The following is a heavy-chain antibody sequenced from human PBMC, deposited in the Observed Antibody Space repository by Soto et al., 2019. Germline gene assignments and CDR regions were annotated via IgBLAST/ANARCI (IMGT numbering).Heavy chain of an antibody. CDR3: AKLYYYDSSGYPNFDY. V-gene: IGHV3-30*18. J-gene: IGHJ4*02. CDR1: GFTFSSYG. CDR2: ISYDGSNK. Sequence: GGSLRLSCAASGFTFSSYGMHWVRQAPGKGLEWVAVISYDGSNKYYADSVKGRFTISRDNSKNTLYLQMNSLRAEDTAVYYCAKLYYYDSSGYPNFDYWGQGTLVTVSS. D-gene: IGHD3-22*01.